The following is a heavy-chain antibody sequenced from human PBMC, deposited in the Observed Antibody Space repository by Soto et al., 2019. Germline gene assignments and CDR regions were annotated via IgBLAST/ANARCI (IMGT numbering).Heavy chain of an antibody. CDR1: GGSISSGGYS. CDR3: ASGLVTYLHY. Sequence: LCGGSISSGGYSWSWIRQPPGKGLEWIGYIYHSGSTYYNPSLKSRVTISVDRSKNQFSLKLSSVTAADTAVYYCASGLVTYLHYWGQGNLVNVSS. J-gene: IGHJ4*02. V-gene: IGHV4-30-2*01. D-gene: IGHD2-21*02. CDR2: IYHSGST.